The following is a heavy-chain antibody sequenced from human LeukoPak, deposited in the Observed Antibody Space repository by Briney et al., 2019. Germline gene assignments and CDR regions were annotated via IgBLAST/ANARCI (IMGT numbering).Heavy chain of an antibody. J-gene: IGHJ4*02. CDR3: ARALGGFGELPDY. D-gene: IGHD3-10*01. CDR2: ISSSSSYI. Sequence: GGSLRLSCAASGFTFSSYSMNWVRQAPGKGLEWVSSISSSSSYIYYADSVKGRFTISRDNAKNSLYLQMNSLRAKDTAVYYCARALGGFGELPDYWGQGTLVTVSS. V-gene: IGHV3-21*01. CDR1: GFTFSSYS.